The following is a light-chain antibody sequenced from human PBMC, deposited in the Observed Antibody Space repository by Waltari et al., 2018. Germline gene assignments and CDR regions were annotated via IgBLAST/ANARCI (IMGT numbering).Light chain of an antibody. CDR1: TSNTGKNH. J-gene: IGLJ3*02. CDR3: ATWDDSLGGPV. V-gene: IGLV1-44*01. CDR2: SND. Sequence: QSVLTQPPSASGTPGQRVTISCSGGTSNTGKNHVKWYQPLPGTAPKLLIHSNDGRPSGVPDRFSGSKSGTSASLAISGLQSEDEVDYFCATWDDSLGGPVFGGGTKLTVL.